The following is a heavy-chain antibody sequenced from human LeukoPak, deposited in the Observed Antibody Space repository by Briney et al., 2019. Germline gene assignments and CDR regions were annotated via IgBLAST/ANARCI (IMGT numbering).Heavy chain of an antibody. Sequence: SSQTLSLTCTVSGGSISSGDYYWGWIRQPPGKGLEWIGHIYYSGSTYYNPSLKSRVTISVDTSKNQFSLKLSSVTAADTAVYYCARVRATTGFDYWGQGTLVTVSS. J-gene: IGHJ4*02. CDR1: GGSISSGDYY. CDR2: IYYSGST. CDR3: ARVRATTGFDY. D-gene: IGHD1-26*01. V-gene: IGHV4-30-4*01.